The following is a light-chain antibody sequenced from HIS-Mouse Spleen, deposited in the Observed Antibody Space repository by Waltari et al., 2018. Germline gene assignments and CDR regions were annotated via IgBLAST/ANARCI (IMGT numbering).Light chain of an antibody. V-gene: IGLV1-47*01. CDR2: RNN. Sequence: QSVLTQPPSASGTPGQRVTISCSGSSSNIGRNYEYWYQQPPGTAPKLLIYRNNQRPSGVPDRFSGSKSGTSASLAISGLRSEDEADYYCAAWDDSLSGPVFGGGTKLTVL. CDR1: SSNIGRNY. CDR3: AAWDDSLSGPV. J-gene: IGLJ3*02.